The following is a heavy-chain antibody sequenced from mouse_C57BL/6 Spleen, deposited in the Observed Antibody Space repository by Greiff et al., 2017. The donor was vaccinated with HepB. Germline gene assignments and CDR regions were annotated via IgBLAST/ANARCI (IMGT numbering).Heavy chain of an antibody. V-gene: IGHV1-26*01. J-gene: IGHJ2*01. D-gene: IGHD2-5*01. CDR2: INPNNGGT. Sequence: EVQLQQSGPELVKPGASVKISCKASGYTFTDYYMNWVKQSHGKSLEWIGDINPNNGGTSYNQKFKGKATLTVDKSSSTAYMELRSLTSEDSAVYYCARSSAYYSNYAPYFDYWGQGTTLTVSS. CDR3: ARSSAYYSNYAPYFDY. CDR1: GYTFTDYY.